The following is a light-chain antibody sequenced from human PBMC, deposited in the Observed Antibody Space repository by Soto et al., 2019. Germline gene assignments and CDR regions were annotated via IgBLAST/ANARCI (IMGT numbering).Light chain of an antibody. J-gene: IGKJ4*01. Sequence: ILLTQSPGTLSLSPGERATLSCRASQRLSTNYIAWYRQRPGQAPRLLIYGASNRATGIPDRFSGSGSGKEFPLPISQLGAGDFAVKYCPQYGRLPPNAFGGGTKVEIK. CDR2: GAS. CDR1: QRLSTNY. CDR3: PQYGRLPPNA. V-gene: IGKV3-20*01.